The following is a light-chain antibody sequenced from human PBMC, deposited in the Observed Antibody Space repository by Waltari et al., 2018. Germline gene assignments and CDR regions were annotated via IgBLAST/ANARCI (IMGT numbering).Light chain of an antibody. V-gene: IGKV3-20*01. CDR2: GAS. CDR1: QSISSTY. Sequence: TVLTQSPGTLSLSPGARAPLSCRASQSISSTYLACYQQKPGQPPRLLIFGASSRATGTPDRFSGSGSGTDFTLTISRLEPEDFAVYYCQQYGTARAFGQGTKVEI. CDR3: QQYGTARA. J-gene: IGKJ1*01.